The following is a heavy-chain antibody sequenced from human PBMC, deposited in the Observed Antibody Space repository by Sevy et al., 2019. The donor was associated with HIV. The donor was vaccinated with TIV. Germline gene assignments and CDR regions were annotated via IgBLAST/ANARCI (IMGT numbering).Heavy chain of an antibody. J-gene: IGHJ3*02. CDR3: ARPYGSGSWEAFDI. CDR1: GFTFSTYT. V-gene: IGHV3-21*01. CDR2: ITFSSNYI. Sequence: GGSLRLSCAASGFTFSTYTMNWVRQAPGKGLEWLSSITFSSNYIYYADSVKGRFTISSDNAKKSLFLQMNSLRAEDTAVYYCARPYGSGSWEAFDIWGQGTMVTVSS. D-gene: IGHD3-10*01.